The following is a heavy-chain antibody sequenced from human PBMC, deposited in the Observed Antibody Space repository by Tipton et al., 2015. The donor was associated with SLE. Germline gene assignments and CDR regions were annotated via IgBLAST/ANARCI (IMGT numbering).Heavy chain of an antibody. CDR3: ARVPYCSGGSCYPTGDY. CDR1: GYTFTSYD. CDR2: MNPNSGNT. Sequence: QSGPEVKKPGASVKVSCKASGYTFTSYDINWVRQATGQGLEWMGWMNPNSGNTGYAQKFQGRVTMTRNTSISTAYMELSSLRSEDTAVYYCARVPYCSGGSCYPTGDYWGQGTLVTVSS. V-gene: IGHV1-8*01. D-gene: IGHD2-15*01. J-gene: IGHJ4*02.